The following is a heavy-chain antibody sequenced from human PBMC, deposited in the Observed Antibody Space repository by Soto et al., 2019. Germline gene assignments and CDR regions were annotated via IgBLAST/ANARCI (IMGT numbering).Heavy chain of an antibody. Sequence: QVQVVQSGAEVKKPGASVKVSCKASGYTFTSNGISWVRQAPGQGLEWMGWISPYNGNTNYAQKLQGRVTMTTDTSTSTAYRELRSLRSDDTAVYYCARDNGYSHGTGRVHYWGQGTLVTVSA. D-gene: IGHD5-18*01. V-gene: IGHV1-18*01. CDR1: GYTFTSNG. J-gene: IGHJ4*02. CDR2: ISPYNGNT. CDR3: ARDNGYSHGTGRVHY.